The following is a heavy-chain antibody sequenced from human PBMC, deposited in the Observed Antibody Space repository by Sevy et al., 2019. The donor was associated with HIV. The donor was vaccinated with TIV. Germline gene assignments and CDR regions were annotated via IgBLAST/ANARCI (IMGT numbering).Heavy chain of an antibody. D-gene: IGHD2-2*01. V-gene: IGHV3-30-3*01. Sequence: GGSLRLSCAASGFTFSSYAMHWVRQAPGKGLEWVAVISYDGSNKYYADSVKGRFTISKDNSKNTLYLQMNSLGAEDTAVYDCAGDWRFVVVPAALDYWGQGTLVTVSS. CDR3: AGDWRFVVVPAALDY. J-gene: IGHJ4*02. CDR2: ISYDGSNK. CDR1: GFTFSSYA.